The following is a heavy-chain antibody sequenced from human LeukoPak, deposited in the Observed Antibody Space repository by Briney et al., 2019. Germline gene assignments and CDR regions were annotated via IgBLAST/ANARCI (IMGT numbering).Heavy chain of an antibody. D-gene: IGHD6-19*01. CDR2: IPASGGST. CDR1: GFTFSSNV. CDR3: AKESSGGWYFDY. Sequence: GGSLRLSCVDSGFTFSSNVMFWVREALGKGLGWVSSIPASGGSTYNADSVKGRFTISRDNSKNSLYLQMNSLRAEDTAVYYCAKESSGGWYFDYWGQGTLVTVSS. V-gene: IGHV3-23*01. J-gene: IGHJ4*02.